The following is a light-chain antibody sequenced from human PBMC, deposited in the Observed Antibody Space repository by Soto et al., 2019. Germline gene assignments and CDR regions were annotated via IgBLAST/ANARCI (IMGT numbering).Light chain of an antibody. CDR2: AAS. J-gene: IGKJ4*01. V-gene: IGKV1-27*01. Sequence: DVQLTQPASSLSASVGDRVTITCRASQGINNYLAWYQQKPGKVPNLLIYAASTLQSGVPSRFSGSGSGTDFTLTISSLQPEDVASYYCQKLNSVHTFGGGTKVEI. CDR3: QKLNSVHT. CDR1: QGINNY.